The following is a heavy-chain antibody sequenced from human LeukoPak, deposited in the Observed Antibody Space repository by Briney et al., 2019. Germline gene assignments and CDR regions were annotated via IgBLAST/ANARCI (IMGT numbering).Heavy chain of an antibody. CDR3: ARGTLYRGWSYYLDF. Sequence: GGSLRLSCAASGFTFSDYYITWIRQAPGKGLEWVSYITSSGTTIYYADSVKGRFTISRDNAKNSLYLQMNSLRAEDTAMYYCARGTLYRGWSYYLDFWGQGSQVTVSS. CDR1: GFTFSDYY. D-gene: IGHD6-19*01. V-gene: IGHV3-11*01. CDR2: ITSSGTTI. J-gene: IGHJ4*02.